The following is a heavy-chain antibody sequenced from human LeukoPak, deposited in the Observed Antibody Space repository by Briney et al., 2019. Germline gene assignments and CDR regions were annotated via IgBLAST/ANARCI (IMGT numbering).Heavy chain of an antibody. Sequence: SETLSLTCTVSGGSISSYYWSWIRQPPGKGLEWIGYIYYSGSTNYNPSLKSRVTISVDTSKNQFSLKLSSVTAADTAVYYCPRGGIEYQLLQYYYYYYGMDVWGQGTTVTVSS. J-gene: IGHJ6*02. CDR3: PRGGIEYQLLQYYYYYYGMDV. CDR2: IYYSGST. D-gene: IGHD2-2*01. V-gene: IGHV4-59*01. CDR1: GGSISSYY.